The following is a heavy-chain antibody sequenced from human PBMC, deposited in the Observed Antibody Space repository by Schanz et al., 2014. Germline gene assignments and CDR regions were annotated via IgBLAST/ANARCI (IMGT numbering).Heavy chain of an antibody. CDR3: ARGGSGSHYRLDY. Sequence: EVELVESGGGLVQPGGSLRLSCAASGFSFSDHAMDWVRQAPGKGLEWVSSFNDGGVNKYYADSVKGRFTISSDNSKSTLYLQMSSLRAEDTGLYFCARGGSGSHYRLDYWGQGTLVTVSS. D-gene: IGHD1-26*01. J-gene: IGHJ4*02. CDR2: FNDGGVNK. V-gene: IGHV3-23*04. CDR1: GFSFSDHA.